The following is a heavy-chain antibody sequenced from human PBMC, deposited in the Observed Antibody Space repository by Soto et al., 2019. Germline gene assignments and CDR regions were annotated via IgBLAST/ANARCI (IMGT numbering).Heavy chain of an antibody. CDR1: GGSISSGGYY. CDR3: AIWEVYCSGGSCYSGYFDY. D-gene: IGHD2-15*01. V-gene: IGHV4-31*03. CDR2: IYYSGST. J-gene: IGHJ4*02. Sequence: QVQLQESGPGLVKPSQTLSLTCTVSGGSISSGGYYWSWIRQHPGKGLEWIGYIYYSGSTYYNPSLKSRVTISVDTSKNQFSLKLSSVTAADTAVYYCAIWEVYCSGGSCYSGYFDYWGQGTLVTVSS.